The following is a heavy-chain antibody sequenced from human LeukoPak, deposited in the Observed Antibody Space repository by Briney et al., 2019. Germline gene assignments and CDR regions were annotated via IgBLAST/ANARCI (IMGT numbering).Heavy chain of an antibody. D-gene: IGHD6-13*01. J-gene: IGHJ4*02. CDR3: ARRLGTSPYDC. V-gene: IGHV1-2*02. CDR1: GYTFSGYY. Sequence: ASVKVSCKASGYTFSGYYIHWMRQAPGQGLEWVGWVNPNSGGTNYAQKFQGRVTVTGDTSISTAYMELNRLTTDDTAVYYCARRLGTSPYDCWGQGTLVTVSS. CDR2: VNPNSGGT.